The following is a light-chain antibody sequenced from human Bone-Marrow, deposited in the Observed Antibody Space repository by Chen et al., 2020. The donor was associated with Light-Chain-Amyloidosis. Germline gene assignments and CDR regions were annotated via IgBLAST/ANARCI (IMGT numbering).Light chain of an antibody. CDR2: ENN. J-gene: IGLJ3*02. CDR3: ATWDSSLTVWM. CDR1: NSNIGINY. Sequence: QSVLPQPPSVSAAPGQTVTISCSGSNSNIGINYVSWYHQLPGTSPKLLIYENNQRPSEIPDRFSGSKSGTSATLGVAGLQTGDEADYYCATWDSSLTVWMFGGGTKLTVL. V-gene: IGLV1-51*02.